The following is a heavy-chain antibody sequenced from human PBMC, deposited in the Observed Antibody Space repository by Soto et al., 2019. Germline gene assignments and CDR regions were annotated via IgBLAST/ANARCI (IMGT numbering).Heavy chain of an antibody. CDR3: ARVGLGAGGDSYGINHFDF. CDR2: IYYSGHT. V-gene: IGHV4-30-4*01. D-gene: IGHD1-26*01. CDR1: GDSISRGDHY. Sequence: TSEALSLTCTVSGDSISRGDHYWSWIRQPPGKGLEWIGYIYYSGHTYYNPSLNSRFTILVDTSKNHFSLSLSSVTAADTAVYYCARVGLGAGGDSYGINHFDFWGQGTPVTVSS. J-gene: IGHJ4*02.